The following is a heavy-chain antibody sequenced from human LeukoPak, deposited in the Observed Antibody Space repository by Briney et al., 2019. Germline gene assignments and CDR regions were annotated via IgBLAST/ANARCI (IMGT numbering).Heavy chain of an antibody. CDR3: ASLYSSSWYYFDY. V-gene: IGHV4-61*01. CDR1: GGSVSSGRYY. J-gene: IGHJ4*02. CDR2: IYYSGST. D-gene: IGHD6-13*01. Sequence: SETLSLTCTVSGGSVSSGRYYWSWIRQPPGKGLEWFGYIYYSGSTNYNPSLKSRVTISVATSKNQFSLKLSSVTAADTAVYYCASLYSSSWYYFDYWGQGTLVTVSS.